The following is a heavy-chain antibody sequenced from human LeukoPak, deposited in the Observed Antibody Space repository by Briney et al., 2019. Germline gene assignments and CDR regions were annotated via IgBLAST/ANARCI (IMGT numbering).Heavy chain of an antibody. Sequence: PSETLSLTCTVSGGSISSGGYYWSWIRQPPGKGLEWIGYIYHSGSTYYNPSLKSRVTISVDRSKNQFSLKLSSVTAADTAVYYCARELGAVSSWYFDLWGRGTLVTVSS. CDR1: GGSISSGGYY. D-gene: IGHD1-26*01. J-gene: IGHJ2*01. CDR2: IYHSGST. V-gene: IGHV4-30-2*01. CDR3: ARELGAVSSWYFDL.